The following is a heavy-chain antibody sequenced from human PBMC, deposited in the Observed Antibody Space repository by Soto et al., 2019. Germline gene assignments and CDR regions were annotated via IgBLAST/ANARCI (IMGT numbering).Heavy chain of an antibody. CDR1: GGSISSGGYS. CDR2: IDHSGST. J-gene: IGHJ4*02. D-gene: IGHD3-10*01. V-gene: IGHV4-30-2*01. CDR3: ARDPSGSGPNFDY. Sequence: QLQLQESGSGLVKPSQTVSLTCAVPGGSISSGGYSWSWIRQPPGKGLEWIGYIDHSGSTYYNPSLKGRVTISVDTSKNQLSLKLSSVTAAHTAVYYCARDPSGSGPNFDYWGQGALVTVSS.